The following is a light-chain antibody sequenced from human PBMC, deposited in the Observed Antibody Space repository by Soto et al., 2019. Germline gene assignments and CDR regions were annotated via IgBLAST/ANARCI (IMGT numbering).Light chain of an antibody. CDR2: EGT. Sequence: QSALTQPASVSGSPGQSITVSCTGTSIDVGSYDLVSWYQQHPGKAPKLMIYEGTKRPSGVSNRFSGSKSGNTASLTISGLQTEDEADYYCCSDAGSSTLLFGGGTKLTVL. CDR3: CSDAGSSTLL. J-gene: IGLJ3*02. V-gene: IGLV2-23*01. CDR1: SIDVGSYDL.